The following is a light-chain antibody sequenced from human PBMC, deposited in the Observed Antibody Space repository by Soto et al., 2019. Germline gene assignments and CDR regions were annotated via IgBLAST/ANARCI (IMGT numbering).Light chain of an antibody. CDR2: DAS. V-gene: IGKV1-5*01. J-gene: IGKJ1*01. CDR3: QQYNSYWT. Sequence: DIQMTQSPSTQSSSLVYTLTITFRASQSISNWLAWYQQKPGKAPKLLIYDASSLESGVPSRFSGSGSGTEFTLTISSLQTGDFATYYCQQYNSYWTFGQGTKVDIK. CDR1: QSISNW.